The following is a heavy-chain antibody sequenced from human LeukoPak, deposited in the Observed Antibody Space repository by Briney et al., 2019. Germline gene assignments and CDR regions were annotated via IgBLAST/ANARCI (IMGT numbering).Heavy chain of an antibody. D-gene: IGHD3-22*01. V-gene: IGHV1-3*01. CDR1: GYTFTSFY. J-gene: IGHJ6*02. Sequence: ASVKVSCKASGYTFTSFYMHWVRQAPGQRLEWMGWINAGNGNTKYSQKFQGRVTITRDTSASTAYMELSSLRSEDTAVYYCARARKFYYDSSGYDYYYYGMDVWGQGTTVTVSS. CDR3: ARARKFYYDSSGYDYYYYGMDV. CDR2: INAGNGNT.